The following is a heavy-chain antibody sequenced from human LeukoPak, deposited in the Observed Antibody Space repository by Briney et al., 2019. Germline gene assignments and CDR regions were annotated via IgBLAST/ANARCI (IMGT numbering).Heavy chain of an antibody. V-gene: IGHV5-51*01. J-gene: IGHJ4*02. CDR1: GYTFTTYW. CDR3: ARHGPGRDGYNYGAPHFDH. D-gene: IGHD5-24*01. Sequence: GESQKISCKGSGYTFTTYWIGWVRQMPGKGLEWMGIIFPGDSDTRYSPFFQGQVTISADKSITTAYLQWSSLKASDTAMYYCARHGPGRDGYNYGAPHFDHWGQGTLVTVSS. CDR2: IFPGDSDT.